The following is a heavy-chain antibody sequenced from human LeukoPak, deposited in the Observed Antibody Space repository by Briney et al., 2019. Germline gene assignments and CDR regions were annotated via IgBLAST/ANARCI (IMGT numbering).Heavy chain of an antibody. CDR1: GFTLSSYW. CDR3: ARGSSSGWPDYFDY. CDR2: INADGKDT. J-gene: IGHJ4*02. Sequence: PGGSLRLSRVASGFTLSSYWMHWVRQAPGKGLLWVSRINADGKDTPYVDSVKGRFSISRDNAKNTLYLQMNSLRAEDTAVYYCARGSSSGWPDYFDYWGQGVLVTVSS. D-gene: IGHD6-19*01. V-gene: IGHV3-74*01.